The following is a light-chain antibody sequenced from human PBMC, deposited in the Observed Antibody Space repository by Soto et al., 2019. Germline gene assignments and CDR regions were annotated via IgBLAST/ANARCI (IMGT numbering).Light chain of an antibody. CDR3: QQRSNWPTT. CDR1: QSVSSY. CDR2: DAS. J-gene: IGKJ2*01. Sequence: EIVLTQSPATLSLSPGERATLSCRASQSVSSYLAWYQQKPGQAPRLLIYDASNGATGIPARFSGSGSGTDFTLTISRQEPEDFAVYYCQQRSNWPTTFGQGTKLEIK. V-gene: IGKV3-11*01.